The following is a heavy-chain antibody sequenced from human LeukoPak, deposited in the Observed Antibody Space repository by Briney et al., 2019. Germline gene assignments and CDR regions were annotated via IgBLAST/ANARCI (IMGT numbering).Heavy chain of an antibody. Sequence: GRSLRLSCAASGFTFSSYAMSWVRQAPGKGLEWVSAISGSGGSTYYADSVKGRFTISRDSAKNSLYLQMNSLRAEDTAVYYCARNLGEAYFDYWGQGTLVTVSS. CDR1: GFTFSSYA. CDR3: ARNLGEAYFDY. CDR2: ISGSGGST. V-gene: IGHV3-23*01. D-gene: IGHD7-27*01. J-gene: IGHJ4*02.